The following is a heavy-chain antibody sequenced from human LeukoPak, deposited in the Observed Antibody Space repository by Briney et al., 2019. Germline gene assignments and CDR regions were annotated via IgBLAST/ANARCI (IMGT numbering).Heavy chain of an antibody. J-gene: IGHJ6*04. Sequence: SQTLSLTCAISGDSVSSNSAAWNWIRQSPSRGLEWLGRTYYRSKWYNDYAVSVKSRITINPDTSKNQFSLQLNFVTPEDTAVYYCARDYRSGYDTYYYYYGMDVWGKGTTVTVSS. CDR2: TYYRSKWYN. CDR1: GDSVSSNSAA. V-gene: IGHV6-1*01. CDR3: ARDYRSGYDTYYYYYGMDV. D-gene: IGHD5-12*01.